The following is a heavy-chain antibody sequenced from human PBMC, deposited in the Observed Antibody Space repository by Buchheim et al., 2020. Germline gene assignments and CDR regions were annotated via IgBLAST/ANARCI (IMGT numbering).Heavy chain of an antibody. D-gene: IGHD3-3*01. CDR3: AKDGVLRFLEWLLYSYYFDY. CDR2: ISGSGGST. J-gene: IGHJ4*02. Sequence: EVQLVESGGGLVQPGGSLRLSCAASGFTFSSYAMSWVRQAPGKGLEWVSAISGSGGSTYYADSVKGRFTISRDNSKHKPYLQMNSLRAEDTAVYYCAKDGVLRFLEWLLYSYYFDYWGQGTL. V-gene: IGHV3-23*04. CDR1: GFTFSSYA.